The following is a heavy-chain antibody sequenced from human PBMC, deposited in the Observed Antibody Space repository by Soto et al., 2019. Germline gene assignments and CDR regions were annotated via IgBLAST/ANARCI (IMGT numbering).Heavy chain of an antibody. V-gene: IGHV4-59*01. CDR3: ARVGPRFGVYSYYAMDV. Sequence: SETISLTCTVAGGSISSYCWSWIRQHPGKGLEWIGYIYYSGSTNYNPSLKSRVTISVDTSKNQFSLKLSSVTAADTAVYYCARVGPRFGVYSYYAMDVWGQGTTVTVSS. J-gene: IGHJ6*02. D-gene: IGHD3-16*01. CDR1: GGSISSYC. CDR2: IYYSGST.